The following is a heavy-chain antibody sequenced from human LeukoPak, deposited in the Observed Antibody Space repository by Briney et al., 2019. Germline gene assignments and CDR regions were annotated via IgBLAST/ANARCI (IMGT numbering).Heavy chain of an antibody. CDR2: ISSSSSYI. CDR3: ARALEIGADV. Sequence: GGSLRLSCAASGFTFSSYSMNWVRQAPGKGLELVSSISSSSSYIYYADSVKGRFTISRDNAKNSLYLQMNSLRAEDTAVYYCARALEIGADVWGKGTTVTVSS. CDR1: GFTFSSYS. J-gene: IGHJ6*04. V-gene: IGHV3-21*01. D-gene: IGHD4/OR15-4a*01.